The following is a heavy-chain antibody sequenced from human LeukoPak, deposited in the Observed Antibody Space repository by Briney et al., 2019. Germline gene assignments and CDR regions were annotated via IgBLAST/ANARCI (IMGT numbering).Heavy chain of an antibody. CDR2: IIPIFGTA. D-gene: IGHD1-1*01. CDR1: GGTFSGYA. CDR3: ARGYNWNDVVSYYYMDV. J-gene: IGHJ6*03. V-gene: IGHV1-69*13. Sequence: ASVKVSCKASGGTFSGYAISWVRQAPGQGLEWMGGIIPIFGTANYAQKFQGRVTITADESTSTAYMELSSLRSEDTAVYYCARGYNWNDVVSYYYMDVWGKGTTVTISS.